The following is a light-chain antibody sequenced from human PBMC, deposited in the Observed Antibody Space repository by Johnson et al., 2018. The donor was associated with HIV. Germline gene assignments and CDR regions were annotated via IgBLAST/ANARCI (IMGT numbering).Light chain of an antibody. CDR3: GTWDSSLSGLYV. CDR1: SSNIGNNY. J-gene: IGLJ1*01. CDR2: ENN. V-gene: IGLV1-51*02. Sequence: QSVLTQPPSVSAAPGQKVTISCSGSSSNIGNNYVSWYQQLPGTAPKLLIYENNKRPSGIPDRFSGSKSGTSATVGITGLQTGDEADYYCGTWDSSLSGLYVFGTGTKVTVL.